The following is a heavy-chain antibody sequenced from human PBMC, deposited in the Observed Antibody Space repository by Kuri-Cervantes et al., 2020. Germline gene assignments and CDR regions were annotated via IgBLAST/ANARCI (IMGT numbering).Heavy chain of an antibody. CDR3: ARGGGRLGYCSGGSCWRWELQRVFDY. J-gene: IGHJ4*02. CDR1: GGSFSGYY. Sequence: GSLRLSCAVYGGSFSGYYWSWIRQPPGKGLEWIGEINHSGSTNYNPSLKSRVTISVDTSKNQFSLKLSSVTAADTAVYYCARGGGRLGYCSGGSCWRWELQRVFDYWGQGTLVTVSS. V-gene: IGHV4-34*01. D-gene: IGHD2-15*01. CDR2: INHSGST.